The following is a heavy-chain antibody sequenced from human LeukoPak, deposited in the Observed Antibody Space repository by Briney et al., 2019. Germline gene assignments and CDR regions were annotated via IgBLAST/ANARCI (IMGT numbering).Heavy chain of an antibody. CDR3: AKGYGGNYDY. D-gene: IGHD4-23*01. CDR2: ISDRRGDT. Sequence: GGSLRLSCAVSGFTFSHYAMTWVRQAAGKGLEWVSAISDRRGDTYYADSVKGRFTISRDNSKNTLYLQMNSLSADDTAVHYCAKGYGGNYDYWGQGTLVTVSS. J-gene: IGHJ4*02. V-gene: IGHV3-23*01. CDR1: GFTFSHYA.